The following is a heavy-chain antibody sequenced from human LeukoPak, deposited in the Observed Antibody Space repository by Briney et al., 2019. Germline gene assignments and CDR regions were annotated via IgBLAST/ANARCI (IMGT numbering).Heavy chain of an antibody. D-gene: IGHD3-10*01. CDR3: ARQIGAVKLDY. CDR1: GSTFSSHT. Sequence: GGSLRLSCAASGSTFSSHTMNWVRQAPGKGLEWISYISNTGSVIYYADSVKGRFTISRDNAKNSLYLQMNSLRAEDTAVYYCARQIGAVKLDYWGQGTLVTVSS. J-gene: IGHJ4*02. CDR2: ISNTGSVI. V-gene: IGHV3-48*04.